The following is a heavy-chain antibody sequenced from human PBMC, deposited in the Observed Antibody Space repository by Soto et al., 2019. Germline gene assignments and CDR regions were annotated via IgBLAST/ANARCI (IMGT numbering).Heavy chain of an antibody. CDR1: GDSIGTGGYY. V-gene: IGHV4-31*03. D-gene: IGHD3-22*01. Sequence: QVQLQESGPGLVKPSQTLSLTCTVSGDSIGTGGYYWDGIRQHPGKGPEWIGYIHYSGSTYYNPSLKSRLTISLDTSKNQFSLHLSSVTAADTAVYYCATNHDDISGRTPLLFDSWGQGTLVTVSS. J-gene: IGHJ4*02. CDR2: IHYSGST. CDR3: ATNHDDISGRTPLLFDS.